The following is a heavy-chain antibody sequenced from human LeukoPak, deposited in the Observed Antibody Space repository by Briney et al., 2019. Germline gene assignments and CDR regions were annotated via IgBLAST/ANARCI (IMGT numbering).Heavy chain of an antibody. V-gene: IGHV4-61*02. J-gene: IGHJ6*02. Sequence: SQTLSLTCTASGGSISSGSYYWGWIRQPAGKGLEWIGRIYTSGSTNYNPSLKSRVTISVDTPKNQFSLKLSSVTAADTAVYYCARDLNAAVAGTPVPFPYGMDVWGQGTTVTVSS. CDR3: ARDLNAAVAGTPVPFPYGMDV. CDR1: GGSISSGSYY. D-gene: IGHD6-19*01. CDR2: IYTSGST.